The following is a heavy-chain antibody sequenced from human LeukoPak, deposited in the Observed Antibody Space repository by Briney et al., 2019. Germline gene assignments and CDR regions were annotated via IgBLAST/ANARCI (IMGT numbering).Heavy chain of an antibody. J-gene: IGHJ4*02. CDR2: ISSSGSTI. D-gene: IGHD3-22*01. Sequence: GGSLRLSCAASGFTFSSYEMNWVRQAPGKGLEWVSYISSSGSTIYYADSVKGRFTIARDNAKNSLYLQINSLSAEDTAVYYCARDSPYYYDSSGYYIFDYWGQGTLVTVSS. CDR1: GFTFSSYE. V-gene: IGHV3-48*03. CDR3: ARDSPYYYDSSGYYIFDY.